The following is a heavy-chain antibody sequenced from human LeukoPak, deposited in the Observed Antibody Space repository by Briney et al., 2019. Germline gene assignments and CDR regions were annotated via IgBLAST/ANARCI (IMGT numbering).Heavy chain of an antibody. Sequence: SETLSLTCTVSGGSISSYYWSWIRQPPGKGLEWIGYIYYSGSTNYNPSLKSRVTISVDTSKNQFSLKLSSVTAADTAVYYCARGWKEFDYWGQGTRVTVSS. D-gene: IGHD1-1*01. V-gene: IGHV4-59*01. J-gene: IGHJ4*02. CDR3: ARGWKEFDY. CDR1: GGSISSYY. CDR2: IYYSGST.